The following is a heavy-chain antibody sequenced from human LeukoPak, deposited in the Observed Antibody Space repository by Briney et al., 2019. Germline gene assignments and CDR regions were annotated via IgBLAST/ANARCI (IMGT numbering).Heavy chain of an antibody. CDR3: ASGTPIYDSGGYCLDY. CDR1: GFTVSSNY. D-gene: IGHD3-22*01. V-gene: IGHV3-53*01. CDR2: IYSGGNT. J-gene: IGHJ4*02. Sequence: GGSLRLSCAASGFTVSSNYMRWVRQAPGKGLEWVSVIYSGGNTLYADSVKGRFTISRDNSKNTVYLQMNSLRAEDTAVYYCASGTPIYDSGGYCLDYWGRGTLVTVSS.